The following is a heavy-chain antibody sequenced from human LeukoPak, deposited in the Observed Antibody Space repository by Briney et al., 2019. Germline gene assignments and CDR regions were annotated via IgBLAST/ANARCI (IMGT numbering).Heavy chain of an antibody. Sequence: PSETLSLTCAVYGGSFSGYYWSWIRQPPGKGLEWIGEINHSGSTNYNPSLKSRVTISVDTSKNQFSLKLSSVTAADTAVYYCAITHYYDSSGYYSTRDYWGQGTLVTVSS. CDR1: GGSFSGYY. CDR2: INHSGST. V-gene: IGHV4-34*01. D-gene: IGHD3-22*01. J-gene: IGHJ4*02. CDR3: AITHYYDSSGYYSTRDY.